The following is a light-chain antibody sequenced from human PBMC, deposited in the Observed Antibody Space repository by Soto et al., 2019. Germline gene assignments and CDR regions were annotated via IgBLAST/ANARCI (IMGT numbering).Light chain of an antibody. Sequence: DIQMTQSPSSLFASVGDRVTITCRASQFIGRYLNWYQQKPGKAPKLLIFAASTLQSGVPSRFSGFRSGTDFTHTISSLQPEDFATYYCQQSYSSLFTFGGGTKVEIK. J-gene: IGKJ4*02. V-gene: IGKV1-39*01. CDR2: AAS. CDR1: QFIGRY. CDR3: QQSYSSLFT.